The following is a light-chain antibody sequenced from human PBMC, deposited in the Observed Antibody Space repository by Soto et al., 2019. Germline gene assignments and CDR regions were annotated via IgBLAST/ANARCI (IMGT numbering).Light chain of an antibody. CDR2: EGN. Sequence: QSVLNQPASVSGSPGQSITISCTGTSSDVGSYNLVSWYQQHPGKAPKLMIYEGNKRPSGVSNRFSGSKSANTASLTISGLQTEDEADYYCCSYAGTNTFVFGTGTKVTVL. CDR1: SSDVGSYNL. V-gene: IGLV2-23*01. CDR3: CSYAGTNTFV. J-gene: IGLJ1*01.